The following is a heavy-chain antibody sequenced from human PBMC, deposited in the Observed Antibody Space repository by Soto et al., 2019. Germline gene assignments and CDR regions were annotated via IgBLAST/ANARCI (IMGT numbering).Heavy chain of an antibody. V-gene: IGHV3-73*01. J-gene: IGHJ4*02. D-gene: IGHD2-15*01. CDR3: TNNFV. CDR2: VRSKSNNYAT. Sequence: DVQVVQSGGGLVPPGGSLKLSCAASGFAFNDSAMHWVRQASGKGLEWVARVRSKSNNYATAYPASVKGRFIVSRDDSMGTTSLQMNSLKPEDTAIYYCTNNFVWGQGVLVTVS. CDR1: GFAFNDSA.